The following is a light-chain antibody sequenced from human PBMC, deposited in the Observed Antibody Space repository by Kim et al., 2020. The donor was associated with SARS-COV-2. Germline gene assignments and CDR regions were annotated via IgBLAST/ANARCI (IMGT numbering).Light chain of an antibody. V-gene: IGLV2-14*03. J-gene: IGLJ1*01. CDR3: SSYTSSSTSLYV. Sequence: QSALTQPASVSGSPGQSITISCTRTSSDVGGYNYVSWYQQHPGKAPKLMIYDVSNRPSGVSNRFSGSKSGNTASLTISGLQAEDEADYYCSSYTSSSTSLYVFGTGTKVTVL. CDR2: DVS. CDR1: SSDVGGYNY.